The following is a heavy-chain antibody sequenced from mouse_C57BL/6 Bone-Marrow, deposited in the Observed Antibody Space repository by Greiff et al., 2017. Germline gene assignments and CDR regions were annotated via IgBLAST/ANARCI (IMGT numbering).Heavy chain of an antibody. CDR2: FYPGDGDT. CDR3: ARSSYFVSSFDY. Sequence: QVQLQQSGAELVKPGASVKISCKASGYAFSSYWLNWVKQRPGKGLEWIGQFYPGDGDTNYNGKFKGKATLTTDKSSSTAYMQLSSLTSEDSAVYYCARSSYFVSSFDYWGQGTTLTVSS. V-gene: IGHV1-80*01. J-gene: IGHJ2*01. CDR1: GYAFSSYW. D-gene: IGHD1-1*01.